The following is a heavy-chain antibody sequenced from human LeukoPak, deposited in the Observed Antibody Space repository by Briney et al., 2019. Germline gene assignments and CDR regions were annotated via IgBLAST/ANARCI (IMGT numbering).Heavy chain of an antibody. J-gene: IGHJ6*02. CDR2: IYYSGST. CDR3: ARFKYDFWSGSRSYYFYGMDV. CDR1: GGSISSHY. D-gene: IGHD3-3*01. V-gene: IGHV4-59*08. Sequence: PSETLSLTCTVSGGSISSHYWSWIRQPPGNGLEWIGYIYYSGSTTYTPSLKSRVTISLDTSKNQFSLKLSSVTAADTAVYYCARFKYDFWSGSRSYYFYGMDVWGQGTTVTVSS.